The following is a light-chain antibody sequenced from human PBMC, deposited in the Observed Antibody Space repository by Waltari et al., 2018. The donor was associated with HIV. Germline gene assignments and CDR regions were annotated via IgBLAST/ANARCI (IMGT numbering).Light chain of an antibody. J-gene: IGLJ2*01. CDR1: SLRSYY. Sequence: SSELTQAPAVSVALGQTVRITCQGDSLRSYYASWYTQKPGQAPVLVIYGKNNRPSGIPDRFSGSSSGNTASLTIAGAQAEDEADYYCNSRDSSGNHLMVFGGGTKLTVL. V-gene: IGLV3-19*01. CDR3: NSRDSSGNHLMV. CDR2: GKN.